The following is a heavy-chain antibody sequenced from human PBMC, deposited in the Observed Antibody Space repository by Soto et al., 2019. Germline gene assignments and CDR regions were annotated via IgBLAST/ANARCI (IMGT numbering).Heavy chain of an antibody. J-gene: IGHJ5*02. CDR2: IIPIFGTA. V-gene: IGHV1-69*13. D-gene: IGHD4-17*01. CDR1: GYTFTGYY. CDR3: ARELATVVTGWFDP. Sequence: SVKVSCKASGYTFTGYYMHWVRQAPGQGLEWMGGIIPIFGTANYAQKFQGRVTITADESTSTAYMELSSLRSEDTAVYYCARELATVVTGWFDPWGQGTLVTVSS.